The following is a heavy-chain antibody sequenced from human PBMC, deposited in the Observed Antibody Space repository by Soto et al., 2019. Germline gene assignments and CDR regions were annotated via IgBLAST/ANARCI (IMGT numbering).Heavy chain of an antibody. CDR3: DRDSGRAYSYYGMDV. D-gene: IGHD1-26*01. CDR2: IYYSGST. Sequence: PSETLSLTCSVSGGSISSGDHYWSWIRQTPEKGLEWIGYIYYSGSTYYNPSLKSRLTISIDTSKNQFSLKLRSVTVADTAVYYCDRDSGRAYSYYGMDVWGQGTTVTVSS. CDR1: GGSISSGDHY. J-gene: IGHJ6*02. V-gene: IGHV4-30-4*08.